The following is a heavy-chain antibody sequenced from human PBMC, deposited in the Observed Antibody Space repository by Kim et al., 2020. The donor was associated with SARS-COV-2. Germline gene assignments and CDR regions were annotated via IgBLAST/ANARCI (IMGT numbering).Heavy chain of an antibody. CDR1: GGSISGGGYY. Sequence: SETLSLTCTVSGGSISGGGYYWSWIRQHPGKGLEWIGYIYYSGSTNYNPSLKSRVTISIDTSKKQFSLKLSSVTAADTAVYYCARLTYYDFWSGYPRPETNDGVDVWGEGTTVTVSS. CDR2: IYYSGST. V-gene: IGHV4-31*03. J-gene: IGHJ6*04. CDR3: ARLTYYDFWSGYPRPETNDGVDV. D-gene: IGHD3-3*01.